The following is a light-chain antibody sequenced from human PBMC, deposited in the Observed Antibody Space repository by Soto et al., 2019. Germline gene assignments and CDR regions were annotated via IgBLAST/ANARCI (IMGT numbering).Light chain of an antibody. Sequence: DIQMTQSPSSVSASVGDRVIITCRASQAFSNLLAWYQQKPGKAPKLLIYGASTLQGGVPSRFSGSESGTDFTLTISSLQPEDSATYYCQQATIFPLTFGGGTEVE. CDR2: GAS. V-gene: IGKV1-12*01. J-gene: IGKJ4*01. CDR3: QQATIFPLT. CDR1: QAFSNL.